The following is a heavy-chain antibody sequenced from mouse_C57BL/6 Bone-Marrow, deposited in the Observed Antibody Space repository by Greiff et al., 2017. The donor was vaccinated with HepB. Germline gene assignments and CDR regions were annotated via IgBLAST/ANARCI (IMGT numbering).Heavy chain of an antibody. Sequence: QVQLKESGPELVKPGASVKLSCKASGYTFTSYDINWVKQRPGQGLEWIGWIYPRDGSTKYNEKFKGKATLTVDTSSSTAYMELHSLTSEDSAVYFCARFNYYGSSYGYFDVWGTGTTVTVSS. CDR3: ARFNYYGSSYGYFDV. CDR1: GYTFTSYD. J-gene: IGHJ1*03. D-gene: IGHD1-1*01. CDR2: IYPRDGST. V-gene: IGHV1-85*01.